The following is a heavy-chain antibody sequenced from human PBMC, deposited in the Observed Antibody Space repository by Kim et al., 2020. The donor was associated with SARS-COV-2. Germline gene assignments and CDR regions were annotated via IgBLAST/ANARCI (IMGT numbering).Heavy chain of an antibody. D-gene: IGHD5-18*01. Sequence: EKSYVDTVKGRFTSSRDNAKNSLYLQMNSLRDEDTAVYYCARGARYSSWYWGQGTLVTVSS. J-gene: IGHJ4*02. V-gene: IGHV3-7*01. CDR3: ARGARYSSWY. CDR2: EK.